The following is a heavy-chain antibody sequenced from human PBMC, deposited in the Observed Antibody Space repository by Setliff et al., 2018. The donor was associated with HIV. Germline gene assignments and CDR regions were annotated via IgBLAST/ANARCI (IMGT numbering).Heavy chain of an antibody. CDR1: RGSISSGGYY. Sequence: SETLSLTCTVSRGSISSGGYYWSWIRQHPGKGLEWIGCIYYTGSTYYYPSLKSRVTISVDTSKNQFSLKLSSVTAADTAVYYCAREGPHGSSSWWGGHNWFDPWGQGTLVTVS. CDR3: AREGPHGSSSWWGGHNWFDP. V-gene: IGHV4-31*03. CDR2: IYYTGST. D-gene: IGHD6-13*01. J-gene: IGHJ5*02.